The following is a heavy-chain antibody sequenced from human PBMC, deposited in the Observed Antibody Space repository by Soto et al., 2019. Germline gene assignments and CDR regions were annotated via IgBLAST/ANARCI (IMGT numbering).Heavy chain of an antibody. CDR1: GFIFSNYD. CDR2: IGVGGDT. D-gene: IGHD4-17*01. CDR3: ARYFGDYSGNWLDP. V-gene: IGHV3-13*01. Sequence: EVQLVESGGGLVQPGGSLRLSCAASGFIFSNYDMHWVRQVRGKGLEWVSSIGVGGDTYYAGSVKGRFTISREDAKNSFYLQMNSLRAEDTAVYYCARYFGDYSGNWLDPWGQGTLVTVSS. J-gene: IGHJ5*02.